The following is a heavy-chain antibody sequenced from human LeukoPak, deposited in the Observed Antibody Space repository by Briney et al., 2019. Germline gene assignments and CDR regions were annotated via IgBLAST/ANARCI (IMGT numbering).Heavy chain of an antibody. CDR3: ASSYYDSSGYYFPFDY. J-gene: IGHJ4*02. V-gene: IGHV4-4*07. Sequence: SETLSLTCTVSGGSISSYYWSWIRQPAGKGLEWIGRIYTSGSTNYNPSLKSRVTMSVDTSKNQFSLKLSSVTAADTAVYYCASSYYDSSGYYFPFDYWGQGTLVTVSS. CDR1: GGSISSYY. CDR2: IYTSGST. D-gene: IGHD3-22*01.